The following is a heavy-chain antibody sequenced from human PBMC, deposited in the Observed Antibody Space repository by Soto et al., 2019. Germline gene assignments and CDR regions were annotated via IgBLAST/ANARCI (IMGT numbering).Heavy chain of an antibody. D-gene: IGHD2-21*01. V-gene: IGHV3-66*01. CDR2: IYSGGST. CDR3: ARSYSWVEAFDI. J-gene: IGHJ3*02. Sequence: EVQLVESGGGLVQPGGSLRLSCAASGFTVSSNYMSWVRQAPGKGLEWVSVIYSGGSTYYADSVKGRFTISRDNSKNTLYPQMNSLRAEDTAVYYCARSYSWVEAFDIWGQGTMVTVSS. CDR1: GFTVSSNY.